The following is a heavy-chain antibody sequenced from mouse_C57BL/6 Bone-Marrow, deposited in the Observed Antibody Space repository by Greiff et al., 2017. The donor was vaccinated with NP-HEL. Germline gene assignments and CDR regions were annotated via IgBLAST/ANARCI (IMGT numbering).Heavy chain of an antibody. CDR3: ARVPYYYGSSYGYFDV. CDR1: GYTFTSYW. D-gene: IGHD1-1*01. J-gene: IGHJ1*03. V-gene: IGHV1-59*01. CDR2: IDPSDSYT. Sequence: QVQLQQPGAELVRPGTSVKLSCKASGYTFTSYWMHWVKQRPGQGLEWIGVIDPSDSYTNYNQKFKGKATLTVDTSSSTAYMQLSSLTSEESAVYNCARVPYYYGSSYGYFDVWGTGTTVTVSS.